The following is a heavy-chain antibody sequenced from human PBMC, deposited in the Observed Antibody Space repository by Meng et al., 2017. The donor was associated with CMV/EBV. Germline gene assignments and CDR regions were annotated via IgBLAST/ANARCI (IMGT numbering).Heavy chain of an antibody. Sequence: SVKVSCKASGGTFSSYAISWVRQAPGQGLEWMGGIIPILGIANYAQKFQGRVTMTRDTSTSTVYMELSSLRSEDTAVYYCARDYESSIMITFGGVIPFHWGQGTLVTVSS. CDR1: GGTFSSYA. CDR2: IIPILGIA. V-gene: IGHV1-69*10. J-gene: IGHJ4*02. CDR3: ARDYESSIMITFGGVIPFH. D-gene: IGHD3-16*02.